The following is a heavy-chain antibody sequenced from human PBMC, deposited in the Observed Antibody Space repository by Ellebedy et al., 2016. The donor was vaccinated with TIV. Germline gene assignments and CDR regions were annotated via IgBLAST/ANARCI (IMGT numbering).Heavy chain of an antibody. D-gene: IGHD1-1*01. V-gene: IGHV3-66*01. CDR2: ISTGNNT. CDR3: ATETFNDVDLKIWGVFDM. J-gene: IGHJ3*02. CDR1: GFTVSANY. Sequence: GGSLRLSCAASGFTVSANYMSWVRQAPGKGLEWVSLISTGNNTYYADSLKDRITISRDDSKNTLHLQIHNLRVEDTAVYYCATETFNDVDLKIWGVFDMWGQGTMVTVSS.